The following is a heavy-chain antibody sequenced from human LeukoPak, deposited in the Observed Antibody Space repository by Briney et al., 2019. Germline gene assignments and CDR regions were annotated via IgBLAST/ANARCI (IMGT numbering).Heavy chain of an antibody. CDR3: AKDRTAGYDGLVDY. J-gene: IGHJ4*02. Sequence: GGSLRLSCAASGLTFSNYGMHWVRQAPGKGLEWVAVISYDGSNKYYTDSVKGRFTISRDNSKNTLYLQMNSLRAEDTAVYYCAKDRTAGYDGLVDYWGQGTLVTVSS. V-gene: IGHV3-30*18. CDR1: GLTFSNYG. D-gene: IGHD5-12*01. CDR2: ISYDGSNK.